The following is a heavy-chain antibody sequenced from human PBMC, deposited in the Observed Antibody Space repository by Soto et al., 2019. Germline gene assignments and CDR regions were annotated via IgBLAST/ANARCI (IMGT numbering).Heavy chain of an antibody. Sequence: QVQLAQSGTEVKTPGASVQVSCKASGYTFTSHDINWVRQATGQGLEWMGWLNPYNGKTAYSQRFQGRVTMTWNATTGTVYLELSSLRSEDTAMYYCARVSSIAVRRSFDSWGQGTLVTVSS. D-gene: IGHD6-6*01. J-gene: IGHJ4*02. CDR2: LNPYNGKT. CDR1: GYTFTSHD. CDR3: ARVSSIAVRRSFDS. V-gene: IGHV1-8*01.